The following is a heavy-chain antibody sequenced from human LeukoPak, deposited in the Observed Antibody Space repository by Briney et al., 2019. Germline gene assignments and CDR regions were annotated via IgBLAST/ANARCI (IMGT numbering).Heavy chain of an antibody. CDR3: ARDWSTAMVTGGDFDY. V-gene: IGHV3-7*01. Sequence: LSGGSLRLSCAASGFTFSSDWMSWVRQAPGKGLEWVANIKQDGSEKYYVDSVKGRFTISRDNAKNSLYLQMNSLRAEDTAVYYCARDWSTAMVTGGDFDYWGKGTLVTVSS. D-gene: IGHD5-18*01. CDR2: IKQDGSEK. CDR1: GFTFSSDW. J-gene: IGHJ4*02.